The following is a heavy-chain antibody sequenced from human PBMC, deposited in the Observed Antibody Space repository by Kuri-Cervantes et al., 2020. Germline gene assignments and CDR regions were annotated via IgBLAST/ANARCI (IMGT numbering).Heavy chain of an antibody. CDR3: ARAQLWFGEFDY. CDR1: GGSVSSGSYY. CDR2: IYYSGST. D-gene: IGHD3-10*01. Sequence: SETLSLTCTVSGGSVSSGSYYWSWIRQPPGKGLEWIGYIYYSGSTNYNPSLKSRVTISVDTSKNQFSLKLSSVTAADTAVYYCARAQLWFGEFDYWGQGTLVTVSS. J-gene: IGHJ4*02. V-gene: IGHV4-61*01.